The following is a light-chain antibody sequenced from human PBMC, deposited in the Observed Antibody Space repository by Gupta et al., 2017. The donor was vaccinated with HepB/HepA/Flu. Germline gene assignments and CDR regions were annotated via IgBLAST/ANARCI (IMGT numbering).Light chain of an antibody. V-gene: IGLV4-69*02. CDR3: QTWRTGFWV. CDR2: IKSDGSH. CDR1: RGHSSFT. Sequence: QLVLTQSPSASASPQPSVHPTCSLSRGHSSFTNALHQQQPEKGPPYLMKIKSDGSHSKGDAIPVRFSGSTSGAERYLTVSSLQAEDEADYYCQTWRTGFWVFGGGTKLTVL. J-gene: IGLJ3*02.